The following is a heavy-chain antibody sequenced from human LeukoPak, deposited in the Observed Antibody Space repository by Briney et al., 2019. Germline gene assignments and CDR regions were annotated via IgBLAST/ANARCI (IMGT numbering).Heavy chain of an antibody. CDR2: IRYDGGNK. V-gene: IGHV3-30*02. Sequence: GGSLRLSCAASGFTFSSYGMHWVRQAPGKGLEWVAFIRYDGGNKYYADSVKGRFTISRDNSKNTLYLQMNSLRAEDTAVYYCAKDSEDYVWGSYRPSDAFDIWGQGTMVTVSS. D-gene: IGHD3-16*02. CDR1: GFTFSSYG. CDR3: AKDSEDYVWGSYRPSDAFDI. J-gene: IGHJ3*02.